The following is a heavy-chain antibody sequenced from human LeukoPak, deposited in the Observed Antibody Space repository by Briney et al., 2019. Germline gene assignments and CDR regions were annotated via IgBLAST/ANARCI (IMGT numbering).Heavy chain of an antibody. CDR1: GYSFTNYW. Sequence: PGESLKISCKVSGYSFTNYWIAWVRQMPGKGLEWMGIIYPGDSDTRYSPSFQGQVTISTDKSISTAYLQWSSLKASDSAIYYCARQVNDYFDYWGQGTLVTVSS. J-gene: IGHJ4*02. CDR3: ARQVNDYFDY. CDR2: IYPGDSDT. V-gene: IGHV5-51*01.